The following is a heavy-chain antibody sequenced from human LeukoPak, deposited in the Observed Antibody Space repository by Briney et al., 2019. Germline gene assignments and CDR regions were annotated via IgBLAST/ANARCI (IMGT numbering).Heavy chain of an antibody. V-gene: IGHV4-34*01. J-gene: IGHJ4*02. CDR3: ARDSTVTRKIDY. D-gene: IGHD4-17*01. CDR1: GGSFSGYY. Sequence: PETLSLTCAVYGGSFSGYYWSWIRQPPGKGLEWIGEINHSGSTNYNPSLKSRVTISVDTSKNQFSLKLSSVTAADTAVYYCARDSTVTRKIDYWGQGTLVTVSS. CDR2: INHSGST.